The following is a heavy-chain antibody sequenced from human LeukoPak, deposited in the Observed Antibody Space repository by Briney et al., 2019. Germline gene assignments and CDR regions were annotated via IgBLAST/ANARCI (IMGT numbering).Heavy chain of an antibody. D-gene: IGHD4-23*01. V-gene: IGHV3-74*01. CDR2: INSDGSST. CDR1: GFTFSSYW. Sequence: PGGSLRLSCAASGFTFSSYWMHWVRQAPGKGLVWVSRINSDGSSTSYADSVKGRFTISRDNAKNTLYLQMHSLRAEDTAVYYCARDYQYDYGGNPDYYYYYMDVWGKGTTVTISS. CDR3: ARDYQYDYGGNPDYYYYYMDV. J-gene: IGHJ6*03.